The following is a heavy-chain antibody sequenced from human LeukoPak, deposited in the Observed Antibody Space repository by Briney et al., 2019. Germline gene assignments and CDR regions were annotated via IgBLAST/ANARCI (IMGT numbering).Heavy chain of an antibody. CDR3: ATSVGAEYFQH. V-gene: IGHV5-10-1*01. Sequence: GESLKISCKGSGYSFTSYWISWVRQMPGKGLEWMGRIDPSDSYTNYSPSFQGHVTISADRSITTAYLQWRSLKASDTAMFYCATSVGAEYFQHWGQGTLVTVSS. CDR2: IDPSDSYT. J-gene: IGHJ1*01. CDR1: GYSFTSYW.